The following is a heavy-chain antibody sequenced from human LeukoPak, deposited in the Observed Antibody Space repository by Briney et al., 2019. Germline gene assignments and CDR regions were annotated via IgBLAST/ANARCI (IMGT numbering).Heavy chain of an antibody. D-gene: IGHD3-3*01. CDR3: TTVGMVLRFLEWLSDFDY. Sequence: GGSLRLSCGASGFSVTDNYMSWVRQAPGEGLEWVGRIKSKTDGGTTDYAAPVKGRFTISRDDSKNTLYLQMNSLKTEDTAVYYCTTVGMVLRFLEWLSDFDYWGQGTLVTVSS. CDR2: IKSKTDGGTT. V-gene: IGHV3-15*01. J-gene: IGHJ4*02. CDR1: GFSVTDNY.